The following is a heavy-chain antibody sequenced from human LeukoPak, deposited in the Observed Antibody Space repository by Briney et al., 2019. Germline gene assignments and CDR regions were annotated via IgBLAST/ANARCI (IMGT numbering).Heavy chain of an antibody. CDR1: GFTFSNYG. CDR3: ARDRDAVLWSSSWDY. J-gene: IGHJ4*02. CDR2: ISSSSSYI. Sequence: GGSLRLSCAASGFTFSNYGMHWVRQAPGKGLEWVSSISSSSSYIYYADSVKGRFTISRDNAKNSLYLQMNSLRAEDTAVYYRARDRDAVLWSSSWDYWGQGTLVTVSS. D-gene: IGHD6-6*01. V-gene: IGHV3-21*01.